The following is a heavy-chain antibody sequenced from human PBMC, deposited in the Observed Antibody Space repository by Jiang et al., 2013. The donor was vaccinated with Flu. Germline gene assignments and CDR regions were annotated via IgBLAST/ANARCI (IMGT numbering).Heavy chain of an antibody. Sequence: VQLVESGGGVVRPGESLRLSCVASGFDFDDYGMTWVRQAPGKGLEWVSGVTYNGGRSGYADSVKGRFTISRDNAKKSLYLQMHNLRAEDTALYYCARGGSDYEGVSYWGQGTLVTVSS. CDR1: GFDFDDYG. V-gene: IGHV3-20*04. CDR3: ARGGSDYEGVSY. D-gene: IGHD4-17*01. J-gene: IGHJ4*02. CDR2: VTYNGGRS.